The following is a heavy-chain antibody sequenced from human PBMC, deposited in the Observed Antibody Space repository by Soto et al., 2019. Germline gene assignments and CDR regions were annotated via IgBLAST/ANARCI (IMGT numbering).Heavy chain of an antibody. CDR2: IRSKAYGGTT. CDR3: TRVYYGDYSHSFDY. D-gene: IGHD4-17*01. CDR1: GFTFGDYA. Sequence: ALRLSCTASGFTFGDYAMSWFRQAPGKGLEWVGFIRSKAYGGTTEYAASVKGRFTISRDDSKSIAYLQMNSLKTEDTAVYYCTRVYYGDYSHSFDYWGQGTLVTVS. J-gene: IGHJ4*02. V-gene: IGHV3-49*03.